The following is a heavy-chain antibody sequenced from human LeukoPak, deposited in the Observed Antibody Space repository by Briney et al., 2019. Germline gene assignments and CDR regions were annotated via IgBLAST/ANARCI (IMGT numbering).Heavy chain of an antibody. CDR2: INPNSGGT. Sequence: GASVKVSCKASGYTFTGYYMHWVRQAPGQGLEWMGWINPNSGGTNYAQKFQGRVTINRDTSISTAYMELRRLRSADTAVYYCARVTDYYDSSGYYSLGAFDIWGQGTMVTVSS. V-gene: IGHV1-2*02. J-gene: IGHJ3*02. CDR3: ARVTDYYDSSGYYSLGAFDI. CDR1: GYTFTGYY. D-gene: IGHD3-22*01.